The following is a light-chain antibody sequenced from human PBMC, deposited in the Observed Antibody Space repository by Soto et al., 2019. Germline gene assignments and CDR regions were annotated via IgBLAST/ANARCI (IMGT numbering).Light chain of an antibody. CDR3: QQYNNWPRT. CDR1: QSVSSN. V-gene: IGKV3-15*01. Sequence: EIVRTQCPATLSVSPGERATLSCRASQSVSSNLAWYQQKPGQAPRLLIYGASTRATGIPARFSGSGSGTEFTLTISSLQSEDFAVYYCQQYNNWPRTFGQGTKVDIK. J-gene: IGKJ1*01. CDR2: GAS.